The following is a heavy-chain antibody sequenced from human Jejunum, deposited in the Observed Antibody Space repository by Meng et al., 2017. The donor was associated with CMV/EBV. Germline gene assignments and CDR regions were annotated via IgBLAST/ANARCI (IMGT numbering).Heavy chain of an antibody. D-gene: IGHD3-10*01. Sequence: CAASGFSLSSTYINWVRQAPGKGLDWVSIIYPGGNTNYADSLKGRFTVSRDNSRNTLYLQMNSLRVEDTAVYYCAREISMVRGGAEWGQGTLVTVSS. J-gene: IGHJ4*02. CDR2: IYPGGNT. CDR3: AREISMVRGGAE. CDR1: GFSLSSTY. V-gene: IGHV3-53*01.